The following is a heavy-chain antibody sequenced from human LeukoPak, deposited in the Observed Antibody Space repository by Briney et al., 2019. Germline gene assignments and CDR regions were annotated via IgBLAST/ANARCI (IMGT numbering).Heavy chain of an antibody. D-gene: IGHD6-13*01. V-gene: IGHV4-34*01. CDR3: ARGGGPIAAAANWFDP. Sequence: PSETLSLTCAVYGGSFTAYSWTWIRQPPGKGLEWIGEINHSGSTNYNPSLKSRVTISVDTSKNQFSLKLSSVTAADTAVYYCARGGGPIAAAANWFDPWGQGTLVTVSS. CDR2: INHSGST. CDR1: GGSFTAYS. J-gene: IGHJ5*02.